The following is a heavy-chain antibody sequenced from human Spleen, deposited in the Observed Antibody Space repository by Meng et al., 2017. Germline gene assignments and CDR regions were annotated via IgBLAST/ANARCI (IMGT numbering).Heavy chain of an antibody. CDR2: IDPKSGGT. J-gene: IGHJ4*02. CDR3: ARDEDISAAGKLFGDY. D-gene: IGHD6-13*01. V-gene: IGHV1-2*06. Sequence: ASVKVSCKASGYTFTDYYVHWVRQAPGQGLEWMGRIDPKSGGTNYAQKFQGRVTMTRDTSISTAYMELSGLRSDDTAMYYCARDEDISAAGKLFGDYWGQGTLVTVSS. CDR1: GYTFTDYY.